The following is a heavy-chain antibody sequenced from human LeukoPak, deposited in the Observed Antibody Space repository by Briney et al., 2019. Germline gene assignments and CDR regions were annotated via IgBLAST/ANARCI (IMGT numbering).Heavy chain of an antibody. CDR2: IYYSGNT. Sequence: SETLSLTCTVSGGSVSSDNYYWSWIRQPPGEGLEWIGYIYYSGNTNYNPPLTSRVSISVDTSKNQFSLKLNSVTAADTAVYYCARASWDDVGTDYWGQGTLVTVSS. J-gene: IGHJ4*02. CDR3: ARASWDDVGTDY. V-gene: IGHV4-61*01. CDR1: GGSVSSDNYY. D-gene: IGHD1-1*01.